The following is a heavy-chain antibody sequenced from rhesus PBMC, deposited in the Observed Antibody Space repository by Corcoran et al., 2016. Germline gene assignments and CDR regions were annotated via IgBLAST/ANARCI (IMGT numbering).Heavy chain of an antibody. CDR1: GGSISDDYY. J-gene: IGHJ3*01. V-gene: IGHV4-106*01. CDR2: IYGSGGGT. CDR3: ARDLGSGSYYNHDAFDF. D-gene: IGHD3-16*01. Sequence: QVQLQESGPGLVKPSETLSLTCAVSGGSISDDYYWSWYRQPPGKGLEWIGYIYGSGGGTNYNPSLKNPVTISIDTSKNQFSLKLSSVTAADTAVYYCARDLGSGSYYNHDAFDFWGQGLRVTVSS.